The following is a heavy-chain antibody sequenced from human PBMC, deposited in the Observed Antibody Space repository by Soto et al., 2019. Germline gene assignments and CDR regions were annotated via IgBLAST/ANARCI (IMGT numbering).Heavy chain of an antibody. J-gene: IGHJ4*02. D-gene: IGHD3-10*01. Sequence: EVQLVESGGGLVQPGGSLKLSCAASGFTFSSFWMNWVRQAPGKGLEWVANIKGDGSEKYYVDSVKGRFTISRDNAKNSLCLPTNRLRAEDTAVYYCAAGFPPDYWGQGTLVTVSS. CDR1: GFTFSSFW. CDR3: AAGFPPDY. V-gene: IGHV3-7*01. CDR2: IKGDGSEK.